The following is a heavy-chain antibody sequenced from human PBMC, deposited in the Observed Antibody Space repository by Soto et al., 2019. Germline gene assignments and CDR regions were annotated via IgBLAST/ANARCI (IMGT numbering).Heavy chain of an antibody. CDR1: GFTFDDYA. CDR2: ISWNSGSI. D-gene: IGHD2-2*01. CDR3: AKYMCSSTSCYSRSPHFDL. J-gene: IGHJ2*01. V-gene: IGHV3-9*01. Sequence: EVQLVESGGGLAQPGRSLRLSCAASGFTFDDYAMHWVRQAPGKGLEWVSGISWNSGSIGYADSVKGRFTISRDNAKNSLYLQMNSLRAEDTTLYYCAKYMCSSTSCYSRSPHFDLWGRGTLVTVSS.